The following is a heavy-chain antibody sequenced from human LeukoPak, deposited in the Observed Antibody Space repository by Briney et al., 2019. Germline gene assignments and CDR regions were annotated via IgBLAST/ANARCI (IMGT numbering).Heavy chain of an antibody. J-gene: IGHJ4*02. D-gene: IGHD1-26*01. CDR3: AREVSGSYEFDY. Sequence: ASVKVSCKASGYTFTSYGISWVRQAPGQGLEWMGWISAYNGNTNYAQKLQGRVTMTRDTSISTAYMELSRLRSDDTAVYYCAREVSGSYEFDYWGQGTLVTVSS. CDR2: ISAYNGNT. V-gene: IGHV1-18*01. CDR1: GYTFTSYG.